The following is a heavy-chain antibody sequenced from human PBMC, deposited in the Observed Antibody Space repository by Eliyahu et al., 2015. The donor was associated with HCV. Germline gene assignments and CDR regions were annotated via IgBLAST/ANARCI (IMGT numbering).Heavy chain of an antibody. V-gene: IGHV3-23*04. D-gene: IGHD3-10*01. CDR1: GFTFSTYA. J-gene: IGHJ2*01. Sequence: EVQLVESGGGLVQPGGSLRLSCAPSGFTFSTYAMSWVRQAPGKGLEWVSGITGRGGSTFYTDSVKGRFTISRDNSNNRLYLQMNSLRADDTAVYYCAKDGRPTTLARGPAANWYFDVWGRGTLVTVSS. CDR2: ITGRGGST. CDR3: AKDGRPTTLARGPAANWYFDV.